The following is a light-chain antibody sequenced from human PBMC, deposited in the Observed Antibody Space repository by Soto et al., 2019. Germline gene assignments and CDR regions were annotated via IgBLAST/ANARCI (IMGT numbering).Light chain of an antibody. J-gene: IGKJ1*01. CDR3: QQRSNWPRT. CDR1: QSVSRY. CDR2: DAS. Sequence: EIVLTQSPATLSLSPGERATLSCRASQSVSRYLAWYQQRVGQAPRLLIYDASNRATGIPARFSGSGSGTDFTITISSLEPEDFAVYYCQQRSNWPRTFGQGTKVEIK. V-gene: IGKV3-11*01.